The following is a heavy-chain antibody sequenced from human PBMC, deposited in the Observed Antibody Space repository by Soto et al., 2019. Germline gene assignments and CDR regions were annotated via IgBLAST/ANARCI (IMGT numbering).Heavy chain of an antibody. CDR1: GFTFSSHA. Sequence: QVQLVESGGYVVQPGKSLRLSCAASGFTFSSHAMHWVRQAPGKGLEWVAVISYDGSKIYYADSVKGRFTISRDNSKNTLYLQKNRLRAEDTAVYFCARDGEEVLRYIPGDAFDLWGQGTMVTVSS. D-gene: IGHD3-9*01. CDR2: ISYDGSKI. V-gene: IGHV3-30-3*01. CDR3: ARDGEEVLRYIPGDAFDL. J-gene: IGHJ3*01.